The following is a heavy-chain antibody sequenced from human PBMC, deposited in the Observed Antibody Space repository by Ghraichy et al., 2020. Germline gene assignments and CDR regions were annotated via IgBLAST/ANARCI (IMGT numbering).Heavy chain of an antibody. V-gene: IGHV3-21*01. D-gene: IGHD5-18*01. CDR1: GFPFSSFS. CDR2: IISNSRYT. J-gene: IGHJ6*02. Sequence: CAASGFPFSSFSMNWVRQAPGKGLEWVSSIISNSRYTYYADSVKGRFTISRDNGKNSLYLHMSSLRAEDTAIYYCATEVSLPGYSYGRPLYGMDVWGQGTTVTVSS. CDR3: ATEVSLPGYSYGRPLYGMDV.